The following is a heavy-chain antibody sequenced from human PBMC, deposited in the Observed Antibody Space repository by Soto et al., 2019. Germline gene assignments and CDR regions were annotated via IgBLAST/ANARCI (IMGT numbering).Heavy chain of an antibody. J-gene: IGHJ4*02. CDR3: AREIATTGEYYFDY. D-gene: IGHD6-13*01. Sequence: EVQLVESGGGLVQPGGSLRLSCAASGVTFSSYWMHWVRQAPGKGLVWVSRINRDGSSINYADSARGRVTISRDNAKNTLYLQVNGLRAEDTAVYYCAREIATTGEYYFDYWGQGILVTVSS. CDR2: INRDGSSI. CDR1: GVTFSSYW. V-gene: IGHV3-74*01.